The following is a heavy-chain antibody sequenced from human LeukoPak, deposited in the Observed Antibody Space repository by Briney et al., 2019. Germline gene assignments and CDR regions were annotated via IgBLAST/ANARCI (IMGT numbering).Heavy chain of an antibody. J-gene: IGHJ4*02. D-gene: IGHD4-17*01. V-gene: IGHV3-21*01. CDR3: ARAPVQGPE. CDR2: MSTSATYI. Sequence: GGSLRLSCAASGFSLSSNSMNWFRQAPGRGLEWASSMSTSATYIHYADSVKGRFTMSRDNAKNSLYMQMNSLRAEDTAVYYCARAPVQGPEWGQGTLVTVSS. CDR1: GFSLSSNS.